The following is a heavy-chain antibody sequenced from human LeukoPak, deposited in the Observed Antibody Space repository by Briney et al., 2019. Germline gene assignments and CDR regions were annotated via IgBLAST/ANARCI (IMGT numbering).Heavy chain of an antibody. CDR2: IKLDGSEK. CDR1: GFTFGKYW. V-gene: IGHV3-7*03. J-gene: IGHJ4*02. D-gene: IGHD1-7*01. Sequence: GGSLRLSCVASGFTFGKYWMSWVRQAPGKGLEWVANIKLDGSEKNYVDSVKGRFTISRDNTKNSLYLQMNSLRAEDTAVYYCARSNWNYAVYFDYWGQGTLVTVSS. CDR3: ARSNWNYAVYFDY.